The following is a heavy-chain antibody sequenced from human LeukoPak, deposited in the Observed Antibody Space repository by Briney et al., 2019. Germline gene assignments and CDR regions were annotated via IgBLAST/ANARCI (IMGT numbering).Heavy chain of an antibody. D-gene: IGHD3-9*01. CDR3: ATTGYYYDILTGYYPRDYYYYGMDV. V-gene: IGHV3-33*01. J-gene: IGHJ6*02. Sequence: GGSLRLSCAASGFTFSSYGMHWVRQAPGKGLEWVAVIWYDGSNKYYADSVKGRFTISRDNSKNTLYLQMNSLRAEDTAVYYCATTGYYYDILTGYYPRDYYYYGMDVWGQGTTVTVSS. CDR1: GFTFSSYG. CDR2: IWYDGSNK.